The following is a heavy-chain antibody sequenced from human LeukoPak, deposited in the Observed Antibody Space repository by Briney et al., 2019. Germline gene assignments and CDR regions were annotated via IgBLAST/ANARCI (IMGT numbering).Heavy chain of an antibody. CDR1: GFTFSGSA. CDR3: TRHVAARQNWFDP. J-gene: IGHJ5*02. Sequence: GGSLRLSCPASGFTFSGSAMHWVRQASGKGLEWVGRIRSKANSYATAYAASVKGRFTISRDDSKNTAYLQMNSLKTEDTAVYYCTRHVAARQNWFDPWGQGTLVTVSS. V-gene: IGHV3-73*01. D-gene: IGHD6-6*01. CDR2: IRSKANSYAT.